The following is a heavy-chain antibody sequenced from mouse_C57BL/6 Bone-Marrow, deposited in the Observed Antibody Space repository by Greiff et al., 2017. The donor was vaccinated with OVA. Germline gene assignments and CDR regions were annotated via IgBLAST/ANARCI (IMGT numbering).Heavy chain of an antibody. D-gene: IGHD2-13*01. CDR2: IDPSDSYT. CDR3: ARNWDGDPYFDD. J-gene: IGHJ2*01. Sequence: QVQLQQPGAELVKPGASVKLSCKASGYTFTSYWMQWVKQRPGQGLEWIGEIDPSDSYTNYNQKFKGKATLTVDTSSSTAYMQLSSLTSEDSAVYYCARNWDGDPYFDDWGKGTTLTVAS. CDR1: GYTFTSYW. V-gene: IGHV1-50*01.